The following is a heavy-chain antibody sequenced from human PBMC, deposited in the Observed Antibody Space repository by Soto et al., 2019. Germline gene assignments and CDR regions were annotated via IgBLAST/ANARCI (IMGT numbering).Heavy chain of an antibody. J-gene: IGHJ6*03. V-gene: IGHV3-53*04. D-gene: IGHD2-15*01. CDR1: GLIVNNNY. Sequence: EMQLVESGGGLVNPGGSLRLSCAASGLIVNNNYMNWVRQAPGKGLEWVSVIHSGNSASYADSVMGRFTISRHNSKNMVYLQMNSLRAEDTAVYYCARDTGYYSGGICYRYMDVWGKGTTVTVSS. CDR3: ARDTGYYSGGICYRYMDV. CDR2: IHSGNSA.